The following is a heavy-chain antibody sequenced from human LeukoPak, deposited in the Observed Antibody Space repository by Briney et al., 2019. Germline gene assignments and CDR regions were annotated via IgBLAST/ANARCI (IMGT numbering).Heavy chain of an antibody. D-gene: IGHD5-24*01. CDR3: AREMATTSSFDD. CDR1: GGSISSYY. V-gene: IGHV4-59*01. J-gene: IGHJ4*02. CDR2: IYYSGST. Sequence: PSETLSLTCTVSGGSISSYYWNWIRQPPGKGLEWIGYIYYSGSTNYNPSLKSRVTISADTSKNHFSLRLSSVTAADTAVYFCAREMATTSSFDDWGQGTLVTVSS.